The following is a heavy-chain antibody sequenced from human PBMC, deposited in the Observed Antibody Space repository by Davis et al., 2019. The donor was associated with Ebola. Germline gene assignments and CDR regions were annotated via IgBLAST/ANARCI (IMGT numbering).Heavy chain of an antibody. V-gene: IGHV4-34*01. CDR2: ISHHSGYT. J-gene: IGHJ5*01. CDR3: ARTTKTNIEDSGLGYNSFDS. Sequence: SETLSLTCAVYGGSFSDYFWSWIRQSPEKGLEWIGEISHHSGYTNYNPSLSSRVAISVDSSKNQFSLKVNSVTAADTATYYCARTTKTNIEDSGLGYNSFDSWGQGVLVSVSS. D-gene: IGHD4-17*01. CDR1: GGSFSDYF.